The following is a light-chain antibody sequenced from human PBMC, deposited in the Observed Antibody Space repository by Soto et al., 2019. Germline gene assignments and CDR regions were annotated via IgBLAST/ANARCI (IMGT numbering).Light chain of an antibody. CDR2: RAS. J-gene: IGKJ4*01. Sequence: IVMTQSPATLSVSPGERATLSCRASQSINSNLAWYQQKPGQAPRLLMFRASIRATGFPARFSGSGSGTEFNFHLSRLQSEDSAIYYCQQYNNWPRATFGGGTKVEIK. CDR1: QSINSN. CDR3: QQYNNWPRAT. V-gene: IGKV3-15*01.